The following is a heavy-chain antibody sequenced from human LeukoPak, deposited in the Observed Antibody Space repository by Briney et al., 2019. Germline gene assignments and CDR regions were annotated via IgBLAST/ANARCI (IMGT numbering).Heavy chain of an antibody. V-gene: IGHV3-23*01. CDR3: ASTGRYCTSTSCSNYFHY. CDR2: ISDTGGNT. Sequence: GGSLRLSCAASGFTFSTYAMSWVRQTPEKGLEWVSAISDTGGNTFYADSVKGRFTLSRDNAKNSLYLQMNSLRAEDTAVYYCASTGRYCTSTSCSNYFHYWGQGTLVTVSS. CDR1: GFTFSTYA. J-gene: IGHJ4*02. D-gene: IGHD2-2*01.